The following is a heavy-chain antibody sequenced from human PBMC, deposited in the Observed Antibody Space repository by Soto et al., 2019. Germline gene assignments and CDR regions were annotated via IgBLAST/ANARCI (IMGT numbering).Heavy chain of an antibody. V-gene: IGHV1-18*01. CDR1: GYTFTSYG. J-gene: IGHJ5*02. D-gene: IGHD3-3*01. CDR2: ISAYNGNT. Sequence: ASVKLSCKASGYTFTSYGISWVRQAPGQGLEWMGWISAYNGNTNYAQKLQGRVTMTTDTSTSTAYMELRSLRSDDTAVYYCARDRMRFLEWLTVDWFDPWGQGTRVTVSS. CDR3: ARDRMRFLEWLTVDWFDP.